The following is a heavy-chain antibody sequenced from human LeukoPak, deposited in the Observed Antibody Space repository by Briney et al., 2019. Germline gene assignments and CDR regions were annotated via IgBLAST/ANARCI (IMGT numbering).Heavy chain of an antibody. D-gene: IGHD3-3*01. Sequence: GRSLRLSCAAPGFTFDDYAMHWVRQAPGKGLEWVSGISWNSGSIGYADSVKGRFTISRDNAKNSLYLQMNSLRAEDMASYYCAKVSSFGVDDAFDIWGQGTMVTVSS. J-gene: IGHJ3*02. CDR1: GFTFDDYA. CDR3: AKVSSFGVDDAFDI. V-gene: IGHV3-9*03. CDR2: ISWNSGSI.